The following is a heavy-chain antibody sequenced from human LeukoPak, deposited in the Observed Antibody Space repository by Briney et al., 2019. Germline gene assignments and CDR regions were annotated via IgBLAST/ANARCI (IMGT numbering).Heavy chain of an antibody. Sequence: GGSLRLSYAASGFTFSSYEMNWVRQAPGKGLEWVSYISSSGSTIYYADSVKGRFTISRDNAKNSLYLQMNSLRAEDTAVYYCARDDPHLLLPAYYYYGMDVWGQGTTVTVSS. CDR2: ISSSGSTI. V-gene: IGHV3-48*03. D-gene: IGHD3-22*01. CDR1: GFTFSSYE. CDR3: ARDDPHLLLPAYYYYGMDV. J-gene: IGHJ6*02.